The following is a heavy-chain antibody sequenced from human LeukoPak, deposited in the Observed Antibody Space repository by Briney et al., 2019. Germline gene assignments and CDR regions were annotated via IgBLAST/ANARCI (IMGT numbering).Heavy chain of an antibody. Sequence: PGGSLRLSCAASGFTFSSYTMHWVRQAPGKGLEWVSPISSTSSYIYYADSVKGRFTISRDNAKNSLYLQMNSLRAEDTAVYYCATGGTYFDFWGQGTLVTVSS. J-gene: IGHJ4*02. D-gene: IGHD1-26*01. CDR2: ISSTSSYI. V-gene: IGHV3-21*01. CDR3: ATGGTYFDF. CDR1: GFTFSSYT.